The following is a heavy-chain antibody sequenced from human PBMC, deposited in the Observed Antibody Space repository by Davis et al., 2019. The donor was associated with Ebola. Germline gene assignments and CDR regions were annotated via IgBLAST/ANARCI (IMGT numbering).Heavy chain of an antibody. D-gene: IGHD2-15*01. J-gene: IGHJ6*04. CDR3: ARDSGSGYYYYGMDV. Sequence: PGGSLRLSCAASGFTFSNAWMSWVRQAPGKGLEWVAVIWYDGSNKYYADSVKGRFTISRDNSKNTVYLQMNSLRAEDTAVYYCARDSGSGYYYYGMDVWGKGTTVTVSS. CDR2: IWYDGSNK. CDR1: GFTFSNAW. V-gene: IGHV3-33*08.